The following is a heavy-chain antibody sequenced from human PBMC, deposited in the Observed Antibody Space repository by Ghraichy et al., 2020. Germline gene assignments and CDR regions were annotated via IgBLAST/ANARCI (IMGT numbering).Heavy chain of an antibody. CDR3: VREGVGAKAVGMDV. CDR2: ISSGSGTR. Sequence: GSLNISCAASGFTFSTYSMNWVRQASGKGLEWVSYISSGSGTRSYADSVKGRFIISRDNAKNSLYLQMTSLRDEDAAVYYCVREGVGAKAVGMDVWGQGTTVTVSS. J-gene: IGHJ6*02. D-gene: IGHD1-26*01. V-gene: IGHV3-48*02. CDR1: GFTFSTYS.